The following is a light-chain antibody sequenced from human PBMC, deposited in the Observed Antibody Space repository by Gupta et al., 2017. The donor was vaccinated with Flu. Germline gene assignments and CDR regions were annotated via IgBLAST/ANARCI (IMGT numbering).Light chain of an antibody. CDR3: QQYDSVRIFA. J-gene: IGKJ3*01. CDR1: QDIRNY. V-gene: IGKV1-33*01. Sequence: DRVTITCQASQDIRNYLNWYQQKPGKAPELLIYDASNLKTGVPLRFSGSGSGTEFTFTISSLQPEDIATYYCQQYDSVRIFAFGPGTKVEI. CDR2: DAS.